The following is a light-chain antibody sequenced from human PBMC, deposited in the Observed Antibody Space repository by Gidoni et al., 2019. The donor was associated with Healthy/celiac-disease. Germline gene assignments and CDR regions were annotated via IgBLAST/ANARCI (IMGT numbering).Light chain of an antibody. Sequence: ELVLTQSPATLSLSPGERATLSCRASQSVSSYLAWYQPKPGQAPRLLIYDASNRATGIPARFSGSGSGTDFTLTISSLEPEDFAVYYCQQRSTWPPSLTFGGGTKVEIK. V-gene: IGKV3-11*01. CDR3: QQRSTWPPSLT. J-gene: IGKJ4*01. CDR2: DAS. CDR1: QSVSSY.